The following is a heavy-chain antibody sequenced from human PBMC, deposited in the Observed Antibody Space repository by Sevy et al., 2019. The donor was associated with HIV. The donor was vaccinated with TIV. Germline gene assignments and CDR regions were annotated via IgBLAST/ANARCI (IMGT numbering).Heavy chain of an antibody. J-gene: IGHJ3*02. V-gene: IGHV3-48*02. Sequence: GGSLRLSCAASGFTFSGYTMNWVRQAPGKGLEWVSYISSSSNTIYYADSVKGRFTISRDNAKNSLFLQMNSLRDEDTAMYYCARDDLSGNAFDIWGQGTMVTVSS. CDR3: ARDDLSGNAFDI. CDR2: ISSSSNTI. D-gene: IGHD1-20*01. CDR1: GFTFSGYT.